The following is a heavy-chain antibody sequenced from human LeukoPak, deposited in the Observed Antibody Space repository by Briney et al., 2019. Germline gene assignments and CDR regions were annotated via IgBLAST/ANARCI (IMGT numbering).Heavy chain of an antibody. CDR3: ARSTSSEYDIYHFDY. V-gene: IGHV3-48*03. CDR2: ISSSSSTI. D-gene: IGHD3-9*01. Sequence: PGGSLRLSCAASGFNFNTYEMNWVRQAPGKGLEWVSYISSSSSTIYNADSVKGRFTIPRDNARNSLYLQMNSLRAEDTAVYYCARSTSSEYDIYHFDYWGQGTLVTVSS. CDR1: GFNFNTYE. J-gene: IGHJ4*02.